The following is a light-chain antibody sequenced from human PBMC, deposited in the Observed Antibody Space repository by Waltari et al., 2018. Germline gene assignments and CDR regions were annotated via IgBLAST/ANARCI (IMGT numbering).Light chain of an antibody. CDR2: TGS. CDR1: QSISNW. V-gene: IGKV1-5*03. J-gene: IGKJ4*02. Sequence: DIQLTESPSTLSPFVGDSVTNTFRASQSISNWLAWYQQKPGQAPKLLIYTGSTLESRVPSRFRGSESGTEFTLNSSSLQPDDFATYYGEQYNSSSLLTFDGGTKVEIK. CDR3: EQYNSSSLLT.